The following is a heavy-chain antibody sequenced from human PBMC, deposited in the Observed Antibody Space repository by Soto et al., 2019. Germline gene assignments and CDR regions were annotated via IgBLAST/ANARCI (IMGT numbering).Heavy chain of an antibody. Sequence: QVQLQESGPGLVKPSQTLSLTCTVSGGSISSGDYYWSWIRQPPGKGLEWIGYIYYSGSTYYNPSLKSRVTISVDTSKNQFSLKLSSVTAADTAVYYCAREIAVAGTPSYGDYWGQGTLVTVSS. J-gene: IGHJ4*02. CDR2: IYYSGST. CDR1: GGSISSGDYY. CDR3: AREIAVAGTPSYGDY. V-gene: IGHV4-30-4*01. D-gene: IGHD6-19*01.